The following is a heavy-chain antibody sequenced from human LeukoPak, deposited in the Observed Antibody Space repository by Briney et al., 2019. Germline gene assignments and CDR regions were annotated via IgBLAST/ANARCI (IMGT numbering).Heavy chain of an antibody. CDR1: GGTFSSYA. Sequence: SVKVSCTASGGTFSSYAISWVRQAPGQGLERMGGIIPIFGTANYAQKFQGRVTSTADESTITAYSELSSLRSEDTAVYYCARVGLKMANLPFDYWGQGTLVTVSS. V-gene: IGHV1-69*01. J-gene: IGHJ4*02. D-gene: IGHD5-24*01. CDR2: IIPIFGTA. CDR3: ARVGLKMANLPFDY.